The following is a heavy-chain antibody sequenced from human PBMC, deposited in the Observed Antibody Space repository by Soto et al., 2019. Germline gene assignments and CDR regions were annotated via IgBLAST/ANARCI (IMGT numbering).Heavy chain of an antibody. CDR1: GFTFSSYS. CDR2: ISSSSSCI. J-gene: IGHJ4*02. D-gene: IGHD3-22*01. V-gene: IGHV3-21*04. CDR3: AKRDYYDSATFSPLFES. Sequence: PGGSLRLSCAASGFTFSSYSMDWVRQAPGKGLEWVSSISSSSSCIYYADSVEGRFTISRDNSKKTSFLQMNSLRTEDTAIYHCAKRDYYDSATFSPLFESWGQGVLVTVSS.